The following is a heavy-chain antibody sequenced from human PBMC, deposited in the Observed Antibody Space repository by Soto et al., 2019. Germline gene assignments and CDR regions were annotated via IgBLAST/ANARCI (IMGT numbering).Heavy chain of an antibody. J-gene: IGHJ4*02. CDR1: GFTFSSYA. V-gene: IGHV3-30-3*01. D-gene: IGHD1-26*01. CDR2: ISYDGSNK. CDR3: ARAPSIVGAILDY. Sequence: HPGGSLRLSCTASGFTFSSYAMHWVRQAPGKGLEWVAVISYDGSNKYYADSVKGRFTISRDNSKNTLYLQMNSLRAEDTAVYYCARAPSIVGAILDYWGQGTLVTVSS.